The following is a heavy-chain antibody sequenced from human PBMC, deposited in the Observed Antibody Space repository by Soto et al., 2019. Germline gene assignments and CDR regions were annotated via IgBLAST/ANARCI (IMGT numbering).Heavy chain of an antibody. Sequence: QVQLVESGGGVVQPGRSLRLSCAASGFTFSSYGMHWVRQAPGKGLEWGAVIWYDGSNKYYADSVKGRFTISRDNSKNQLYLQRNSLRDEDKDVYYCARGLMIVYLTYVSLGFDYWGQATLDTVSS. CDR1: GFTFSSYG. V-gene: IGHV3-33*01. CDR3: ARGLMIVYLTYVSLGFDY. J-gene: IGHJ4*02. CDR2: IWYDGSNK. D-gene: IGHD3-22*01.